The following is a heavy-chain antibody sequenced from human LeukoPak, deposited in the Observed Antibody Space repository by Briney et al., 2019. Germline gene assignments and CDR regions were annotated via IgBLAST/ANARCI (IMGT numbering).Heavy chain of an antibody. Sequence: GGSLRLSCAASGFTFSDYYMSWIRQAPGKGLEWVSCISSSGSTIYYADSVKGRFTISRDNAKNSLYLQMNSLRAEDTALYYCVRDGRYCSGGRCFPIWGQGTLVTVST. CDR1: GFTFSDYY. D-gene: IGHD2-15*01. CDR2: ISSSGSTI. V-gene: IGHV3-11*04. CDR3: VRDGRYCSGGRCFPI. J-gene: IGHJ4*02.